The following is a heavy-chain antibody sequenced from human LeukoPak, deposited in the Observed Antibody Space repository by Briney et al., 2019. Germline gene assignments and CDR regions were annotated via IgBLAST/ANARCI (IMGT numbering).Heavy chain of an antibody. D-gene: IGHD6-6*01. CDR3: ARSHFTAARPVDY. J-gene: IGHJ4*02. V-gene: IGHV3-11*04. CDR1: GFTFSDYY. CDR2: ISSSGSTI. Sequence: PGGSLRLSCAASGFTFSDYYMSWIRQAPGKGLEWVSYISSSGSTIYYADSVKGRFTISRDNAKNSLYLQMNSLRAEDTAVYYCARSHFTAARPVDYWGQGTLVTVSS.